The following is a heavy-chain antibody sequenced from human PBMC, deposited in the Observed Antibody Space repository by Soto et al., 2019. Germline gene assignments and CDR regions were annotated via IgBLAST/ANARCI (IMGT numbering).Heavy chain of an antibody. D-gene: IGHD6-19*01. V-gene: IGHV1-69*13. CDR3: ARDVAVPGIAVAGSSFDI. J-gene: IGHJ3*02. CDR1: GGTFSSYA. CDR2: IIPIFGTA. Sequence: SVKVSCKASGGTFSSYAISWVRQAPGQGLEWMGGIIPIFGTANYAQKFQGRVTITADESTSTAYMELRSLRSDDTAVYYCARDVAVPGIAVAGSSFDIWGQGTMVTVSS.